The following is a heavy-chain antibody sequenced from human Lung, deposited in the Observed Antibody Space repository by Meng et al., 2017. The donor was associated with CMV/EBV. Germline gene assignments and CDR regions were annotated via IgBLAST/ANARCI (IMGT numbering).Heavy chain of an antibody. V-gene: IGHV1-2*02. CDR1: GFSFSDSF. D-gene: IGHD2-15*01. J-gene: IGHJ3*01. CDR2: INPGTKNR. CDR3: ARVVGFCSGASCILDAYDV. Sequence: ASVXVSXKASGFSFSDSFVHWMRQAPGQGLEWMGWINPGTKNRDTAEKFHDRVTLTGDTTTGTAHMELRSLTSDDTAVYYCARVVGFCSGASCILDAYDVWGQGXMVTVSS.